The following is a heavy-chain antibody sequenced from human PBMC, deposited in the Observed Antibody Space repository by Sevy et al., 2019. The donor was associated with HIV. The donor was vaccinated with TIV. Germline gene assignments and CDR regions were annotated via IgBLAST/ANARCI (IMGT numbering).Heavy chain of an antibody. D-gene: IGHD2-2*01. Sequence: GGSLRLSCAASGFTFSSYAMHWVRQAPGKGLEWVAVISCDGSNKYYADSVKGRFTISRDNSKNTLYLQMNSLRAEDTAVYYCARDNCSSTSCHREAYYYYGMDVWGQGTTVTVSS. CDR2: ISCDGSNK. CDR3: ARDNCSSTSCHREAYYYYGMDV. V-gene: IGHV3-30-3*01. CDR1: GFTFSSYA. J-gene: IGHJ6*02.